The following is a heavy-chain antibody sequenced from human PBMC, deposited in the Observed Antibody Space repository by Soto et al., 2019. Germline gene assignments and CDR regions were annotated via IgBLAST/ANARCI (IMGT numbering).Heavy chain of an antibody. V-gene: IGHV1-69*01. CDR3: ARVTSMVRGVIDNWFDP. J-gene: IGHJ5*02. Sequence: QGPLVKSGAEVKKPGSSVTVSCKASGGTFSSYAIHWVRQAPGQGLEWMGGIIPMYGPAKYAQRFQGRVTITADESTTTVYMELTRLTSQDTAVYYCARVTSMVRGVIDNWFDPWGHGTLVTVSS. D-gene: IGHD3-10*01. CDR2: IIPMYGPA. CDR1: GGTFSSYA.